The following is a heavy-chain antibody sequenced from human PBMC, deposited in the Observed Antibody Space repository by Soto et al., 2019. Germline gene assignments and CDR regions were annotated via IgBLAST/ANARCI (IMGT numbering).Heavy chain of an antibody. Sequence: EVQLVESGGTSIQAGGSLRLSCAASGFSVSSDYMSWVRQAPGKGLEWVSLIYSGGDTYYADSVKGRFTISRDISSNTIYLHMTSLRADDTAIYYCTRAGSDPANFYISNYYAMDVWGRGTTVTVSS. CDR2: IYSGGDT. CDR1: GFSVSSDY. D-gene: IGHD3-10*01. V-gene: IGHV3-53*01. J-gene: IGHJ6*02. CDR3: TRAGSDPANFYISNYYAMDV.